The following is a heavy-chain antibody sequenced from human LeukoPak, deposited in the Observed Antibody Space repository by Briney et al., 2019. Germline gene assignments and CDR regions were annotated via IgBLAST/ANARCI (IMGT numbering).Heavy chain of an antibody. CDR2: ISISGSTI. Sequence: PGGSLRLSCAVSGFTFSSYEMNWVRQAPGKGLEWVSYISISGSTIYNADSVKGRFTISRDNAKNSLYLQMNSLRAEDTAVYYCAREGIAVPGAIDYWGQGTLVTVSS. CDR1: GFTFSSYE. V-gene: IGHV3-48*03. J-gene: IGHJ4*02. CDR3: AREGIAVPGAIDY. D-gene: IGHD6-19*01.